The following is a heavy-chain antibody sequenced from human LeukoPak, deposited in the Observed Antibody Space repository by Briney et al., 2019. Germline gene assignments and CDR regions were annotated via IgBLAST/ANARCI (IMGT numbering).Heavy chain of an antibody. J-gene: IGHJ4*02. Sequence: GGSLRLSCAASGFTFNTYGMNWVRQAPGKGLEWLSYIGPGPSHTYYADSVRGRFVISRDDAKSSLYLQMSSLGAEDTAVYYCARDYVTMAPDYGGLGTLVTVSS. CDR1: GFTFNTYG. CDR3: ARDYVTMAPDY. V-gene: IGHV3-21*01. CDR2: IGPGPSHT. D-gene: IGHD3-10*02.